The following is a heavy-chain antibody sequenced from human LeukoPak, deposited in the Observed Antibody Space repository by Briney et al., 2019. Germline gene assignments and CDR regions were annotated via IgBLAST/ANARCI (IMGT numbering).Heavy chain of an antibody. CDR3: AREGRGSSGSALDY. CDR1: GGSISSGDYY. J-gene: IGHJ4*02. D-gene: IGHD3-22*01. CDR2: IYYSGST. V-gene: IGHV4-30-4*01. Sequence: SETLSLTCTVSGGSISSGDYYRRWIRQPPGKGLEWIGYIYYSGSTYYNQSLKSRVTISVDTSKNQFSLKLSSVTAADTAVYYCAREGRGSSGSALDYWGQGTLVTVSS.